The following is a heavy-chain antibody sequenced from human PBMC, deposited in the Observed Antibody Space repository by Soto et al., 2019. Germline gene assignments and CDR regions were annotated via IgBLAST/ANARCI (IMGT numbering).Heavy chain of an antibody. Sequence: LRLSCTTSRFTFGDYVMGWFRQAPGKGLEWVSFITAKAYGGTTHYAASVKGRFTLSMDDSKTVAYLQMNSLKTEDTAVYYCARRNGPGEPDAFDIWGQGTMVTVSS. V-gene: IGHV3-49*03. CDR1: RFTFGDYV. D-gene: IGHD3-10*01. CDR2: ITAKAYGGTT. J-gene: IGHJ3*02. CDR3: ARRNGPGEPDAFDI.